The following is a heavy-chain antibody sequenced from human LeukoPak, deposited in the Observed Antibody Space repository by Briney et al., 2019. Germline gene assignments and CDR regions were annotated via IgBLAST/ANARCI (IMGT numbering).Heavy chain of an antibody. D-gene: IGHD3-3*01. CDR3: ARARITIFGVGTFDY. J-gene: IGHJ4*02. Sequence: SETPSLTCAVYGGSFSGYYWSWIRQPPGKGLEWIGEINHSGSTNYNPSLKSRVTISVDTSKNQFSLKLSSVTAADTAVYYCARARITIFGVGTFDYWGQGTLVTVSS. CDR2: INHSGST. V-gene: IGHV4-34*01. CDR1: GGSFSGYY.